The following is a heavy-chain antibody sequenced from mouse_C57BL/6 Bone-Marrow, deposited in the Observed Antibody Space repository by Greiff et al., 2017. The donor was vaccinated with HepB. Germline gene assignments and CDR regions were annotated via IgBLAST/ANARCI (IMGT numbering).Heavy chain of an antibody. V-gene: IGHV1-55*01. J-gene: IGHJ2*01. CDR3: ARKQYYGSSYGY. D-gene: IGHD1-1*01. CDR1: GYTFTSYW. Sequence: QVQLQQPGAELVKPGASVKMSCKASGYTFTSYWITWVKQRPGQGLEWIGDIYPGSGSTNYNEKFKSKATLTVDTSSSTAYMQLSSRTSEDSAVYYCARKQYYGSSYGYWGQGTTLTVSS. CDR2: IYPGSGST.